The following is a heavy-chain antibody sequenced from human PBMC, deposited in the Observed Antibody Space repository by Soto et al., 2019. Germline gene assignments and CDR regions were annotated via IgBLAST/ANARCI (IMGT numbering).Heavy chain of an antibody. D-gene: IGHD1-1*01. Sequence: GASVKVSCKASGGTFSSYAISWVRQAPGQGLEWMGGIIPIFGTANYAQKFQGRVTITADESTSTAYMELSSLRSEDTAVYYCARDKEGEMATTSHAFDIWGQGTMVTVSS. V-gene: IGHV1-69*13. CDR3: ARDKEGEMATTSHAFDI. CDR1: GGTFSSYA. J-gene: IGHJ3*02. CDR2: IIPIFGTA.